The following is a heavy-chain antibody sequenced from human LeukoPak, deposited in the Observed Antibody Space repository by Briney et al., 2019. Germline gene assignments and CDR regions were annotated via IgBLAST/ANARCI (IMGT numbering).Heavy chain of an antibody. J-gene: IGHJ3*02. Sequence: PGGSLRLSCAASGFTFSGSAMHWVRQASGKGLEWVGRIRSKANSYATAYAASVKGRFTISRDDSKNTAYLQMNSLKTEDTAMYYCTTDYDFFAEVTGDAFDIWGQGTMVTVSS. D-gene: IGHD3-3*01. CDR2: IRSKANSYAT. CDR3: TTDYDFFAEVTGDAFDI. V-gene: IGHV3-73*01. CDR1: GFTFSGSA.